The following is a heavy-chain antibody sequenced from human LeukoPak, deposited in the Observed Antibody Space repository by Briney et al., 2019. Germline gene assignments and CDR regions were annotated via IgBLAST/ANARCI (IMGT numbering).Heavy chain of an antibody. D-gene: IGHD2-2*01. CDR2: IKEDGSEK. CDR1: GFTFSDYW. J-gene: IGHJ4*02. Sequence: GSLRLSCVASGFTFSDYWMNWVRQAPGKGLEWVADIKEDGSEKYYVDSVKGRFTISRDNAKNLLYLQMNSLRAEDTAVYYCAKDLMYQRHFDYWGRGTLVTVSS. V-gene: IGHV3-7*01. CDR3: AKDLMYQRHFDY.